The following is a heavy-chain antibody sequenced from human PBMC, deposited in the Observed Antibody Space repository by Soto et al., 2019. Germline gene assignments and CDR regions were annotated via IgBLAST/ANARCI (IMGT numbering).Heavy chain of an antibody. CDR1: VGSISSSNW. CDR3: ARDKITGLFDY. D-gene: IGHD2-8*02. V-gene: IGHV4-4*02. CDR2: INHSGST. J-gene: IGHJ4*02. Sequence: SETLSLTCAVSVGSISSSNWWSWVRQPPWKGLEWIGEINHSGSTXXNPSLKSRXTISVDTSKNQXSLKLXSVTAADTAVYYCARDKITGLFDYWCQGTLVTVSS.